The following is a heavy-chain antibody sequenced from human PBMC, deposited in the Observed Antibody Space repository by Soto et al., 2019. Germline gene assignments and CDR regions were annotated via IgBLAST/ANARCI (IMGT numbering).Heavy chain of an antibody. J-gene: IGHJ4*02. Sequence: QVQLQESGPGLVKPSGTLSLTCAVSGDSMSSADWWSWVRQPPGKGLEWIGEIHHSGGINYHPSLRSRVTISVDMSKNQFSLNLSSVTAADTAVYFCECNGYYSLDHWGQGTLVIVSP. V-gene: IGHV4-4*02. D-gene: IGHD6-25*01. CDR1: GDSMSSADW. CDR2: IHHSGGI. CDR3: ECNGYYSLDH.